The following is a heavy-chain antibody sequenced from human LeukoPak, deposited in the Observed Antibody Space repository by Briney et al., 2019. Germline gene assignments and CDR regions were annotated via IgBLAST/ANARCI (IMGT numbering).Heavy chain of an antibody. CDR3: ASSSGWYTDAFDI. D-gene: IGHD6-19*01. J-gene: IGHJ3*02. CDR2: INPSGGST. CDR1: GYTFTSYY. Sequence: ASVKVSCKASGYTFTSYYMHWVRQAPGQGLEWMGIINPSGGSTSYAQKFQGRVTMTRDTSTSTVYMELSSLRSEDMAVYYCASSSGWYTDAFDIWGQGTMVTVSS. V-gene: IGHV1-46*01.